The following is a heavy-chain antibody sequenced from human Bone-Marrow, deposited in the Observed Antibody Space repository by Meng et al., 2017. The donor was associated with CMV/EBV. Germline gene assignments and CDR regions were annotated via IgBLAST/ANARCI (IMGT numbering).Heavy chain of an antibody. V-gene: IGHV3-72*01. CDR2: SRNKPNNYTT. J-gene: IGHJ4*02. CDR1: GFTLSDYY. CDR3: ASSSSIADFDY. D-gene: IGHD6-6*01. Sequence: GESLKISCAASGFTLSDYYMDWVRQAPGKGLEWVGRSRNKPNNYTTEYAASVKGRFTLSRDDSKNSLYLQMNSLRAEDTAVYYCASSSSIADFDYWGQGTLVTVSS.